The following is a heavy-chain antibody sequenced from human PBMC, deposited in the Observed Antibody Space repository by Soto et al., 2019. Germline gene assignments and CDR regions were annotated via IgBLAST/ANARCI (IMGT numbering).Heavy chain of an antibody. CDR1: GGSFSGYY. J-gene: IGHJ5*02. V-gene: IGHV4-34*01. CDR3: ARSRVVPAATYWFDP. D-gene: IGHD2-2*01. CDR2: INHSGST. Sequence: LSLTCAVYGGSFSGYYWSWIRQPPGKGLEWIGEINHSGSTNYNPSLKSRVTISVDTSKNQFSLKLSSVTAADTAVYYCARSRVVPAATYWFDPWGQGTLVTVPQ.